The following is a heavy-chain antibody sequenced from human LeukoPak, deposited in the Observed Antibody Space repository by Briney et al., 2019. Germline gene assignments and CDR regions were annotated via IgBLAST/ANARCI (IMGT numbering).Heavy chain of an antibody. J-gene: IGHJ5*02. Sequence: SETLSLTCTVSGGSISSYYWSWIRQPAGKGLEWIGRIYTSGSTNYNPSLKSRVTMSVDTSKNQFSLKLSSVTAADTAVYYCARGPFTMLRGADNWFDPWGQGTLVTVSS. CDR2: IYTSGST. CDR1: GGSISSYY. D-gene: IGHD3-10*01. CDR3: ARGPFTMLRGADNWFDP. V-gene: IGHV4-4*07.